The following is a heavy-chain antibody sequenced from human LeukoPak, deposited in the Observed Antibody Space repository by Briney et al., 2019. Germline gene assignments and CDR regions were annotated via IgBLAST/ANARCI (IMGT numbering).Heavy chain of an antibody. CDR3: ARGGPWDLPVGKFDY. Sequence: SQTLSLTCDISGDSVSSNSAAWDWIRQSPSRGLEWLGRTYYKSKWYKDYAGSVNSRITINPDTSKNQFSLQLNSVTPEDTAVYYCARGGPWDLPVGKFDYWGQGTLVTVSS. D-gene: IGHD1-26*01. CDR1: GDSVSSNSAA. CDR2: TYYKSKWYK. J-gene: IGHJ4*02. V-gene: IGHV6-1*01.